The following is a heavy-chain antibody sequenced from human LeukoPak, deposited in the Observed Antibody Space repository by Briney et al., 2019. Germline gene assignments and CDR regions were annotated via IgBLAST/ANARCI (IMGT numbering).Heavy chain of an antibody. CDR1: GNTFTSYG. J-gene: IGHJ3*02. Sequence: GASVKVSCKASGNTFTSYGINWVRQAPGQGLEWMGWISAYNGDTHYAQKFKGRVTMTTDTSTSTAYMELRSLRSDDTAVYYCARGAYYYDSSGYYHAFDIWGQGTMVTVSS. CDR2: ISAYNGDT. V-gene: IGHV1-18*01. CDR3: ARGAYYYDSSGYYHAFDI. D-gene: IGHD3-22*01.